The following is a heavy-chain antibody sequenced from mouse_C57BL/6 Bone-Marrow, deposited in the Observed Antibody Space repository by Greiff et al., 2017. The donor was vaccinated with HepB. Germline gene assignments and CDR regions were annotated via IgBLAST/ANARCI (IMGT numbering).Heavy chain of an antibody. CDR3: AMVTTGRGY. J-gene: IGHJ2*01. CDR2: IDPSDSYT. CDR1: GYTFTSYW. V-gene: IGHV1-69*01. Sequence: VQLQQPGAELVMPGASVKLSCKASGYTFTSYWMHWVKQRPGQGLEWIGEIDPSDSYTNYNQKFKGKSTLTVDKSSSTAYMQLSSLTSEDSAVYYCAMVTTGRGYWGQGTTLTVSS. D-gene: IGHD2-3*01.